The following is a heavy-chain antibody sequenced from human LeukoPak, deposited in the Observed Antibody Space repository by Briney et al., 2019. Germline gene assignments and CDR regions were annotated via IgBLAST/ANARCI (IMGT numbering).Heavy chain of an antibody. D-gene: IGHD3-9*01. CDR3: AKESMTGSDY. Sequence: GGSLRLSCAASGFTFSSYPMSWVRPPPGKGLEWVSAIGASGGSTYYADSVKGRFTISKDNSKITLYLQMNSVRAEDTSVYYCAKESMTGSDYWGQGTLVTVSS. CDR1: GFTFSSYP. CDR2: IGASGGST. V-gene: IGHV3-23*01. J-gene: IGHJ4*02.